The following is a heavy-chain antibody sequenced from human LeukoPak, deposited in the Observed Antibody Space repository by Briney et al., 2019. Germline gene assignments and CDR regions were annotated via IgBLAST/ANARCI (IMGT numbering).Heavy chain of an antibody. J-gene: IGHJ6*03. CDR1: GYTFTSYY. V-gene: IGHV1-46*01. CDR3: ARAPNRDGYHYYYYMDV. D-gene: IGHD5-24*01. CDR2: INPSGGST. Sequence: GASVKVSCKASGYTFTSYYMHWVRQAPGQGLEWMGIINPSGGSTSYAQKFQGRVTMTRDMSTSTVYMELSSLRSEDTAVYYCARAPNRDGYHYYYYMDVWGKGTTVTVFS.